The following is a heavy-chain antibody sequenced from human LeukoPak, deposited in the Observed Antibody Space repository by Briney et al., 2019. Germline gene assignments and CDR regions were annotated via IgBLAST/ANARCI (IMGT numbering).Heavy chain of an antibody. CDR3: ARFTMGLFDP. D-gene: IGHD3-3*01. CDR1: GFTFNIYG. V-gene: IGHV3-7*01. Sequence: GGSLRLSCAASGFTFNIYGMTWVRQAPGKGLEWVANIKQDGSEKYYVDSVKGRFTISRDNAKNSLYLQMNSLRAEDTAVYYCARFTMGLFDPWGQGTLVTVSS. J-gene: IGHJ5*02. CDR2: IKQDGSEK.